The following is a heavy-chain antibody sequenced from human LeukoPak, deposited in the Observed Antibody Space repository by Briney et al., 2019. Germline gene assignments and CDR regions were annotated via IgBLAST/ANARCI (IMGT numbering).Heavy chain of an antibody. V-gene: IGHV4-4*02. CDR3: ARDAVIAVARGAFDI. CDR2: IYRSGST. Sequence: SETLSLTCAVSGGSISSSNWWSWVRQPPGKGLEWIGEIYRSGSTNYNPSLKSRVTISVDKSKNQFSLKLSSVTAADTAVYYCARDAVIAVARGAFDIWGQGTMVTVSS. J-gene: IGHJ3*02. CDR1: GGSISSSNW. D-gene: IGHD6-19*01.